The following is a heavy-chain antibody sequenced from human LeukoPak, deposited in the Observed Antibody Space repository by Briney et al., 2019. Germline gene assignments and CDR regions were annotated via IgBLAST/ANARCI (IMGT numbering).Heavy chain of an antibody. CDR3: ARVGDTDAFDI. V-gene: IGHV3-64*01. Sequence: GGSLRLSCSASGFTFSSYAMYWVRQAPGKGLEYVSAISRNGGSTYYANSVKGRFTISRDNSKNTLFLQMGSLRAEDMAVYYCARVGDTDAFDIWGQGTMVTVSS. D-gene: IGHD2-21*02. J-gene: IGHJ3*02. CDR2: ISRNGGST. CDR1: GFTFSSYA.